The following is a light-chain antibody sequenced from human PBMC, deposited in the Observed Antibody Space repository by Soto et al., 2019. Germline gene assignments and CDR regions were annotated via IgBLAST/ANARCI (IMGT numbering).Light chain of an antibody. CDR3: QQGYRFPIT. Sequence: DIQMTQSPFSVSASVGDRVTITCRASQAMSRWLGWYQQKPGRAPYLLIYGASTLQPGVPSRFSGSASGTAFNLTITSLQPEDSATYYCQQGYRFPITFGQGTRLEIK. V-gene: IGKV1D-12*01. J-gene: IGKJ5*01. CDR2: GAS. CDR1: QAMSRW.